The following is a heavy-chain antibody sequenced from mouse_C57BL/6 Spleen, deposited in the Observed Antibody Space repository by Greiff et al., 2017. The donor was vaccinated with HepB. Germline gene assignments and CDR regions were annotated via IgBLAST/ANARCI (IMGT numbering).Heavy chain of an antibody. CDR2: IYPGDGDT. D-gene: IGHD2-2*01. J-gene: IGHJ2*01. V-gene: IGHV1-82*01. CDR1: GYAFSSYW. CDR3: ARWLPFDD. Sequence: VQLQQSGPELVKPGASVKISCKASGYAFSSYWMNWVKQRPGQGLEWIGRIYPGDGDTNYNGKFKGKATLTADKSSSTAYMHLSSLTSEYSAVYCCARWLPFDDWGQGTTLTVSS.